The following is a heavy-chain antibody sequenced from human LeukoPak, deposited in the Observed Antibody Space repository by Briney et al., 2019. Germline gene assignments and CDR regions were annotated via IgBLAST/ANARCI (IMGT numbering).Heavy chain of an antibody. Sequence: GGSLRLSCAASGFIFSDSWMNWVRQAPGKGLEWVGRIKSKTDGGTADYAAPVKVRFTISRDTSKNTLYLQMISLRAEDAAVYYCAIDPPGGLMDVWGQGTTVTVSS. V-gene: IGHV3-15*01. J-gene: IGHJ6*02. CDR1: GFIFSDSW. CDR3: AIDPPGGLMDV. D-gene: IGHD5-12*01. CDR2: IKSKTDGGTA.